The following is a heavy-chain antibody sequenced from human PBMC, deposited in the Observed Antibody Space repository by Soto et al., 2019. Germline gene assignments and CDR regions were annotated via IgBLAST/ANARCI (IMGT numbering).Heavy chain of an antibody. D-gene: IGHD6-13*01. V-gene: IGHV4-31*03. CDR3: ARRYRSASAI. Sequence: SETLSHSCTVSGGYISSGGYYWSGIRQHPGKGLEWIGYIYYSGSTYYNPSLKSRVTISVDTSKNQFSLKLSSVTVVDMAVYYCARRYRSASAIWGQGTMVPVSS. J-gene: IGHJ3*02. CDR2: IYYSGST. CDR1: GGYISSGGYY.